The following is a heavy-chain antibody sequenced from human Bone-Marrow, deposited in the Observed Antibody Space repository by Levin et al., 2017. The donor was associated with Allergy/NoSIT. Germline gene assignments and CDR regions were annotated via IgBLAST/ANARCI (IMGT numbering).Heavy chain of an antibody. J-gene: IGHJ4*02. CDR1: GFIFNNYA. CDR2: ISLDGNTK. CDR3: ARGGIHFDY. D-gene: IGHD1-1*01. V-gene: IGHV3-30-3*01. Sequence: GGSLRLSCAVSGFIFNNYAMHWVRQAPDKGLEWVAVISLDGNTKNYVDSVKGRFSISRDNSKNTLYLHMSSLTIEDTAVYYCARGGIHFDYWGRGTRVTVSS.